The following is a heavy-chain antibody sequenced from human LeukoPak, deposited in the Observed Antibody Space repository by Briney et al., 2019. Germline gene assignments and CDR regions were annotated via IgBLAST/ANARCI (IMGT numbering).Heavy chain of an antibody. CDR3: ARGKNWVDY. CDR1: GFTFSSYS. CDR2: ISSSSSYI. J-gene: IGHJ4*02. V-gene: IGHV3-21*01. D-gene: IGHD7-27*01. Sequence: GGSLRLSCAASGFTFSSYSMNWVRQAPGKGLEWVSSISSSSSYIYYADSAKGRFTISRDNARNSLYLQMNSLRAEDTAVYYCARGKNWVDYWGQGTLVTVSS.